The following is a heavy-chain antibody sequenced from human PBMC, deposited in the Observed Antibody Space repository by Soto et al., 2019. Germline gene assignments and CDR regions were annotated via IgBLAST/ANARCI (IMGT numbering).Heavy chain of an antibody. CDR2: ISSSSSYI. V-gene: IGHV3-21*01. D-gene: IGHD3-3*01. CDR1: GFTFSSYS. CDR3: ARGSLKDYDFWSGKTDYFDY. J-gene: IGHJ4*02. Sequence: GGSLRLSCAASGFTFSSYSMNWVRQAPGKGLEWVSSISSSSSYIYYADSVKGRFTISRDNAKNSLYLQMNSLRAEDTAVYYCARGSLKDYDFWSGKTDYFDYWGQGTLVTVPQ.